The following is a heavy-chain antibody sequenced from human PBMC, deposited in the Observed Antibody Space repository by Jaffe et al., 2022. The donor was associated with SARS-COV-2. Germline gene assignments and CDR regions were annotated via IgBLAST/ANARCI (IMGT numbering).Heavy chain of an antibody. J-gene: IGHJ4*02. V-gene: IGHV4-34*01. CDR3: ARGRQGYYGSGAKPWYYFDY. Sequence: QVQLQQWGAGLLKPSETLSLTCAVYGGSFSGYYWSWIRQPPGKGLEWIGEINHSGSTNYNPSLKSRVTISVDTSKNQFSLKLSSVTAADTAVYYCARGRQGYYGSGAKPWYYFDYWGQGTLVTVSS. CDR2: INHSGST. D-gene: IGHD3-10*01. CDR1: GGSFSGYY.